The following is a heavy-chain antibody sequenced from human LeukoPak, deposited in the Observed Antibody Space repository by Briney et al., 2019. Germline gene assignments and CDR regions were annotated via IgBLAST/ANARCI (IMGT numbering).Heavy chain of an antibody. CDR2: MSPNSGNT. CDR1: GYTFTSYD. CDR3: ARGSGSYYDFWSGYSPFDY. D-gene: IGHD3-3*01. J-gene: IGHJ4*02. Sequence: GALVKVSCKASGYTFTSYDINWVRQATGQGLEWMGWMSPNSGNTGYAQKFQGRVTMTRNTSISTAYMELSSLRSEDTAVYYCARGSGSYYDFWSGYSPFDYWGQGTLVTVSS. V-gene: IGHV1-8*01.